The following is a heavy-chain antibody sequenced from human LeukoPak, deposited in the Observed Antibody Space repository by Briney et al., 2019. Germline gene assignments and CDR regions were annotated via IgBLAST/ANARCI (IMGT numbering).Heavy chain of an antibody. J-gene: IGHJ4*02. CDR1: GGSISGSY. Sequence: PSETLSLTCTVSGGSISGSYWSWIWQPPGKGLEWIGYIYYSGSTNYNPSLKSRVTISVDTSKNQFSLKLNSVTAADTAVYNCARGSGAFDDWGQGTLVTVSS. CDR3: ARGSGAFDD. V-gene: IGHV4-59*01. CDR2: IYYSGST.